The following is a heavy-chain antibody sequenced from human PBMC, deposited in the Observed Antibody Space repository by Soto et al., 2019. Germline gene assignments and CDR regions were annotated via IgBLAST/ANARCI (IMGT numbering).Heavy chain of an antibody. D-gene: IGHD4-17*01. V-gene: IGHV3-15*01. CDR1: GFTFSNAW. Sequence: EVQLVESGGGLVKPGGSLRLSCAASGFTFSNAWMSWVRQAPGKGLEWVGRIKSKTDGGTTDYAAPVKGRFTISRDDSKNTLYLQMKRLKTEDTAVYYCTTGPSTVTMAGFDYWGQGTLVTVSS. CDR3: TTGPSTVTMAGFDY. J-gene: IGHJ4*02. CDR2: IKSKTDGGTT.